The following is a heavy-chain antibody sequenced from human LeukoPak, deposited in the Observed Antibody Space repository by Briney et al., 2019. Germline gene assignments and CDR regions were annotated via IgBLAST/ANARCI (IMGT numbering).Heavy chain of an antibody. Sequence: GGSLRLSCAVSGFTVSSIYMYWVRQAPGKWLEWVSTISDGVGSTYYADSVKGRFTISRDNAKNTLYLQMNSLRADDTAVYYCAKDRFYYDSSGRQSYYFDYWGQGTLVTVSS. CDR1: GFTVSSIY. CDR2: ISDGVGST. J-gene: IGHJ4*02. CDR3: AKDRFYYDSSGRQSYYFDY. D-gene: IGHD3-22*01. V-gene: IGHV3-23*01.